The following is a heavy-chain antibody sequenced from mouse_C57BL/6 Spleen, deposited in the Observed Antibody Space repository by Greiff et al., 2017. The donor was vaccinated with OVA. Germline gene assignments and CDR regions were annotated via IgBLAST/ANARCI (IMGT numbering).Heavy chain of an antibody. CDR3: ARLDAYYSNEFAY. D-gene: IGHD2-5*01. V-gene: IGHV1-55*01. CDR2: IYPGSGST. J-gene: IGHJ3*01. CDR1: GYTFTSYW. Sequence: QVQLQQPGAELVKPGASVKMSCKASGYTFTSYWITWVKQRPGQGLEWIGDIYPGSGSTNYNEKFKSKATLTVDTSSSTAYMQLSSLTSEDSAVYYCARLDAYYSNEFAYWGQGTLVTVSA.